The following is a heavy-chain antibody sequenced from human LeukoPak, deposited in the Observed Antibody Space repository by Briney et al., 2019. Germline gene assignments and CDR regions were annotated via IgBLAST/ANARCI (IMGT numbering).Heavy chain of an antibody. V-gene: IGHV3-53*01. CDR2: LYSGGSI. D-gene: IGHD5-12*01. J-gene: IGHJ5*02. CDR3: ARDLNVDSSMFGH. CDR1: GFIVSRSH. Sequence: GGSLRLSCAGSGFIVSRSHISWVRQAQGKGLQWVSSLYSGGSIHYADSVKGRFTISTDTSRNTVSLQMNSLRVEDTAVYYCARDLNVDSSMFGHWGQGTPVTVSS.